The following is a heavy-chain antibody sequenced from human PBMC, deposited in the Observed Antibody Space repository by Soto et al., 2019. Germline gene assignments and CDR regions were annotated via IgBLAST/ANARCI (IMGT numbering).Heavy chain of an antibody. V-gene: IGHV3-48*02. CDR1: GFRFGNYH. D-gene: IGHD3-16*01. CDR2: ITDGLTK. CDR3: ARDTSHGVTIGGLDS. J-gene: IGHJ4*02. Sequence: GGSLRLSCVAPGFRFGNYHMTWVRQAPGKGLEWVAHITDGLTKHYADFVQGRFTISRDNAKDSLYLELTHLRDDDTAVYYCARDTSHGVTIGGLDSWGQGTLVTVSS.